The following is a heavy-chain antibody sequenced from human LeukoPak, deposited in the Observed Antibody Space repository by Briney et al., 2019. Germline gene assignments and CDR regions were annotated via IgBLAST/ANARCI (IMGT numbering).Heavy chain of an antibody. J-gene: IGHJ6*02. Sequence: SETLSLTCTVSGGSISSYYWSWIRRPPGKGLEWIGYIYYTGSINYNPSLKSRVTISVDTSKNQVSLRLTSVTAADTAVYYCVREQRSYDFSSSFYVAHGMDVWGQGTTVIVSS. D-gene: IGHD3-3*01. CDR1: GGSISSYY. CDR3: VREQRSYDFSSSFYVAHGMDV. CDR2: IYYTGSI. V-gene: IGHV4-59*01.